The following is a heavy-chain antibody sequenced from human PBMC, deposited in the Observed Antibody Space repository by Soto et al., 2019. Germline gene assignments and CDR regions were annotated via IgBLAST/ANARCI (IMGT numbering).Heavy chain of an antibody. V-gene: IGHV1-18*01. J-gene: IGHJ4*02. CDR3: TRDLFSTSPSTVTTDAY. CDR1: GYTFTSFG. D-gene: IGHD4-17*01. Sequence: VQLVQSGAEVKKPGASVRVSCKASGYTFTSFGLSWVRQAPGQGPEWMGWISPESDKATYAHKLQGRITTTTDTSTTTAYRDVRSLRSDDTAVYYCTRDLFSTSPSTVTTDAYWGQGTRVSVS. CDR2: ISPESDKA.